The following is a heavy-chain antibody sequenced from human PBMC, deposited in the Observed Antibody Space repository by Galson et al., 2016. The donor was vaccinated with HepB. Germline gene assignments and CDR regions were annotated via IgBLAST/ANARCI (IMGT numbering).Heavy chain of an antibody. Sequence: SETMSPTCTVSGDSISSSSSYCGWVRQPPGEGLEWIGSIHYRGTPYYNPSLNSRLSMSVDTSKNKFSLKLSYLTAADTAVYYCARHKFYGSGSYFYWGQGTLVTVSS. CDR1: GDSISSSSSY. D-gene: IGHD3-10*01. J-gene: IGHJ4*02. V-gene: IGHV4-39*07. CDR3: ARHKFYGSGSYFY. CDR2: IHYRGTP.